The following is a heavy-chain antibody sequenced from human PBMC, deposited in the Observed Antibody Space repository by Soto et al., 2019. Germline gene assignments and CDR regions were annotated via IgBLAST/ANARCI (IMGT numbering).Heavy chain of an antibody. CDR3: TTRWVAGTRSSSGDY. CDR1: SVSNAW. CDR2: IKTKTDGGTT. D-gene: IGHD6-19*01. Sequence: SVSNAWMNWVRQAPGKGLEWVGRIKTKTDGGTTDYAVPVKGRFTISRDDSKNTLYLQMNSLKTEDTAVYYCTTRWVAGTRSSSGDYWGQGTLVTVSS. V-gene: IGHV3-15*07. J-gene: IGHJ4*02.